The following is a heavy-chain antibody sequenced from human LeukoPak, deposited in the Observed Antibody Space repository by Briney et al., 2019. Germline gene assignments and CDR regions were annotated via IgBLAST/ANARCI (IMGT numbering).Heavy chain of an antibody. V-gene: IGHV4-59*01. CDR3: GGEPRLLDV. J-gene: IGHJ6*04. Sequence: SSETLSLTCTVSVASIPISNGSCSRNPPGGELESIGYIYYSGTTKSNPSLESRVTISVATSKNQLSLKLSFVTAADTATYYCGGEPRLLDVWGKGITVTVSS. D-gene: IGHD2-15*01. CDR2: IYYSGTT. CDR1: VASIPISN.